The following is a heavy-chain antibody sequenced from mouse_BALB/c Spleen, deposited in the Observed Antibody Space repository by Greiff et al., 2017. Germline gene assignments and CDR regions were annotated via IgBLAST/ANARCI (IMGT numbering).Heavy chain of an antibody. V-gene: IGHV14-3*02. Sequence: VHVKQSGAELVKPGASVKLSCTASGFNIKDTYMHWVKQRPEQGLEWIGRIDPANGNTKYDPKFQGKATITADTSSNTAYLQLSSLTSEDTAVYYCARGGYGSSYDDYWGQGTTLTVSS. J-gene: IGHJ2*01. CDR2: IDPANGNT. D-gene: IGHD1-1*01. CDR3: ARGGYGSSYDDY. CDR1: GFNIKDTY.